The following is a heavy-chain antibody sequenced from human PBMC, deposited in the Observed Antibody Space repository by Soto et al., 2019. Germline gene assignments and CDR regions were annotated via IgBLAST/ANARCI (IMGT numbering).Heavy chain of an antibody. CDR2: ISAYNGNT. Sequence: ASVKVSCKASGYTFTSYGISWVRQAPGQGLEWMGWISAYNGNTNYAQKLQGRVTMTTDTSTSTAYMELRSLRSDDTAVYYCAREGSIVLMVYATNYYYSGMDVWGQGTTVTVSS. D-gene: IGHD2-8*01. J-gene: IGHJ6*02. CDR1: GYTFTSYG. CDR3: AREGSIVLMVYATNYYYSGMDV. V-gene: IGHV1-18*01.